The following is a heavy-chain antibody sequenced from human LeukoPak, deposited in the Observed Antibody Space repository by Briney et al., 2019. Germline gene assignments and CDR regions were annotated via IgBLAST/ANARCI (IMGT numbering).Heavy chain of an antibody. D-gene: IGHD3-22*01. CDR3: ARVINYYDSSGYTYPDAFDI. J-gene: IGHJ3*02. V-gene: IGHV4-34*01. Sequence: PSETLSLTCAVYGGSFSGYYWSWIRQPPGKGLEWIGYIYHSGSTYYNPSLKSRVTISVDRSKNQFSLKLSSVTAADTAVYYCARVINYYDSSGYTYPDAFDIWGQGTMVTVSS. CDR1: GGSFSGYY. CDR2: IYHSGST.